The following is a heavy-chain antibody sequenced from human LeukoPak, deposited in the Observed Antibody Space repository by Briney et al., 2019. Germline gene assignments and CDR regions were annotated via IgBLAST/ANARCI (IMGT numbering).Heavy chain of an antibody. J-gene: IGHJ4*02. V-gene: IGHV3-30*03. CDR2: MSYDGSNG. D-gene: IGHD3-16*01. CDR1: GFTFSNYG. CDR3: ARDSWGFDS. Sequence: GRSLRLSCASTGFTFSNYGMHWVRQAPGWGLEWVAFMSYDGSNGYYADSVKGRFTISRDNSKNTVDLQMDSLRVEDTAVYYCARDSWGFDSWGQGALVTVSS.